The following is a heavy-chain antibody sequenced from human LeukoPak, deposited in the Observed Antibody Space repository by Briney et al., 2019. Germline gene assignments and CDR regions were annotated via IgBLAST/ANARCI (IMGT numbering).Heavy chain of an antibody. Sequence: SETLSLTCTVSGGSYWGWIRQSPGTGLEWIGTINYSGTSNHNPSLKSRVTISVDTSKNQVSLNLSSVTAADTAVYYCTRDREGVVGYNWGQGTLVTVSS. D-gene: IGHD1-1*01. CDR2: INYSGTS. J-gene: IGHJ4*02. V-gene: IGHV4-39*02. CDR3: TRDREGVVGYN. CDR1: GGSY.